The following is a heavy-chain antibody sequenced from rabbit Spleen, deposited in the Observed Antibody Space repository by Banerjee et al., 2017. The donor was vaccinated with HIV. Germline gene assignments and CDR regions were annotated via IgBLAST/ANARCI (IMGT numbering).Heavy chain of an antibody. Sequence: QSLEESGGDLVKPGASLTLTCTASGFTLSSYRMSWVRQAPGKGLELIACIYSSSGSTWYASWAKGRFTVSKTSSTTVTLQMTSLTVADTATYFCARDTGSSFSTYGMDLWGQGTLVTVS. CDR1: GFTLSSYR. D-gene: IGHD8-1*01. V-gene: IGHV1S40*01. CDR3: ARDTGSSFSTYGMDL. J-gene: IGHJ6*01. CDR2: IYSSSGST.